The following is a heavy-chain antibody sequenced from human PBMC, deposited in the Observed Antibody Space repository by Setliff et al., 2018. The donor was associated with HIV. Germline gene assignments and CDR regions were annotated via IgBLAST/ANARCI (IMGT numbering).Heavy chain of an antibody. J-gene: IGHJ6*02. D-gene: IGHD3-10*01. CDR3: ARHDITLVRGLV. CDR1: GGSISSHY. V-gene: IGHV4-59*11. CDR2: TYYTGST. Sequence: SETLSLTCTVSGGSISSHYRTWIRQPPGKGLEWIGYTYYTGSTNYNPSLNSRVAIFLDTSKNQFSLRLTSVTAADTAVYYCARHDITLVRGLVWGQGTTVTVSS.